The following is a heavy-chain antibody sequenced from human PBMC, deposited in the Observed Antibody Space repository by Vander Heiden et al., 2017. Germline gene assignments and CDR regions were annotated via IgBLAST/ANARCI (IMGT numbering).Heavy chain of an antibody. V-gene: IGHV3-7*01. CDR3: ARWQNSTGYF. J-gene: IGHJ4*02. D-gene: IGHD3-22*01. Sequence: EVQLVESGGGLVQPGGSLRLSCAASGFTFSSSFMSWVRQAPGKGLEWVASINQDGREKDDVDSVKGRFTISRDNAKNSLYMKMKSLRAEDTAVYDGARWQNSTGYFWGQGALVTVSS. CDR1: GFTFSSSF. CDR2: INQDGREK.